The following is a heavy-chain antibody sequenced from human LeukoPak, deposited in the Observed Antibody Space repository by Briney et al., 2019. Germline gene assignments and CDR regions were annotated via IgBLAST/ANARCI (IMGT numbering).Heavy chain of an antibody. CDR2: IYYSGST. V-gene: IGHV4-39*01. Sequence: SETLSLTCTVSGGSISSSSYYWGWIRQPPGKGLEWIGSIYYSGSTYYNPSLKSRVTISVDTSKNQFSLKLSSVTAADTAVYYCARGLGATTTLFDYWGQGTLVTVSS. D-gene: IGHD1-26*01. J-gene: IGHJ4*02. CDR1: GGSISSSSYY. CDR3: ARGLGATTTLFDY.